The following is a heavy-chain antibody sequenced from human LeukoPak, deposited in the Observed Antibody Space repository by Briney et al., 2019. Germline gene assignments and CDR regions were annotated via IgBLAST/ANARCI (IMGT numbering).Heavy chain of an antibody. CDR2: INHSGST. Sequence: SETLSLTCAVYGGSFCGYYWSWIRQPPGKGLEWIGEINHSGSTNYNPSLKSRVTISVDTSKNQFSLKLSSVTAADTAVYYCARGMVRGVMGYYYGMDVWGKGTTVTVSS. CDR1: GGSFCGYY. J-gene: IGHJ6*04. CDR3: ARGMVRGVMGYYYGMDV. D-gene: IGHD3-10*01. V-gene: IGHV4-34*01.